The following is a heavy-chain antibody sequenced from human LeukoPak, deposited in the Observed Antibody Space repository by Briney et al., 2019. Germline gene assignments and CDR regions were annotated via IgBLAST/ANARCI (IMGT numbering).Heavy chain of an antibody. J-gene: IGHJ4*02. D-gene: IGHD6-19*01. CDR1: GGSIYTYY. CDR2: VYYTGGT. CDR3: ARFKRADGWSYFDY. Sequence: SETLSFTCTVSGGSIYTYYWSWIRKPPGKGLEWIGHVYYTGGTDYSPFLKSRVTISVDTSKSQFSLKLNSVTAADTAVYYCARFKRADGWSYFDYWGQGTLVTVSS. V-gene: IGHV4-59*01.